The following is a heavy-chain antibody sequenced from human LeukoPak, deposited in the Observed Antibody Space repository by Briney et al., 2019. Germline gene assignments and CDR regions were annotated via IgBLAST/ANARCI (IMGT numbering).Heavy chain of an antibody. CDR1: GYTFTGYY. D-gene: IGHD5-18*01. CDR3: ARTMKYSYGYDYYYGMDV. Sequence: GASVKVSCKASGYTFTGYYMHWVRQAPGQGPEWMGRINPNSGGANYAQKFQGRVTMTRDTSISTAYMELSRLRSDDTAVYYCARTMKYSYGYDYYYGMDVWGQGTTVTVSS. V-gene: IGHV1-2*06. CDR2: INPNSGGA. J-gene: IGHJ6*02.